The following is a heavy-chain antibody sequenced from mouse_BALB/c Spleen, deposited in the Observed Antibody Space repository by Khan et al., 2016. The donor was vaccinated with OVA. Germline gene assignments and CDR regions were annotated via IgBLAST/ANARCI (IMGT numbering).Heavy chain of an antibody. D-gene: IGHD1-3*01. CDR1: GYIFTDYN. CDR3: TREWAAWFPY. CDR2: IYPGSDNT. V-gene: IGHV1-77*01. J-gene: IGHJ3*01. Sequence: QVQLQQSGAELARPGASVKLSCKASGYIFTDYNINWMRQRTGQALEWIGEIYPGSDNTYYNERFKGKATITVDKSSSTAYMHLSSLTSADSAVYFCTREWAAWFPYWGQGTLVTVSA.